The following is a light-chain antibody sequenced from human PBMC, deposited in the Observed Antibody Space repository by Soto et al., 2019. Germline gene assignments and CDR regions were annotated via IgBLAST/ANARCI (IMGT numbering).Light chain of an antibody. CDR3: SSYTGSNTVV. V-gene: IGLV2-14*03. J-gene: IGLJ2*01. CDR2: DVS. CDR1: SSDVGDYNY. Sequence: QSALTQPASVSGSPGQSITISCTGTSSDVGDYNYVSWYQQHPGKAPKLMIYDVSNRPSGVSNRFSGSKSGNTACLTISGLQAEDEADYYCSSYTGSNTVVFGGGTKLTVL.